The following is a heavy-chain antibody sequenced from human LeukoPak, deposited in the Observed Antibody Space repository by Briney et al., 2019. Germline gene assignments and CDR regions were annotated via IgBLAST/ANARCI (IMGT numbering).Heavy chain of an antibody. D-gene: IGHD3-22*01. J-gene: IGHJ4*02. CDR2: ISGDGGST. V-gene: IGHV3-43*02. CDR1: GFTFDDYA. Sequence: GGSLRLSCAASGFTFDDYAMHWVRQAPGKGLEWVSLISGDGGSTYYADSVKGRFTISRDNSKNSLYLQMNSLRTEDTALYYCAKDSYYYYDSSGYATHYFDYWGQGTLVTVSS. CDR3: AKDSYYYYDSSGYATHYFDY.